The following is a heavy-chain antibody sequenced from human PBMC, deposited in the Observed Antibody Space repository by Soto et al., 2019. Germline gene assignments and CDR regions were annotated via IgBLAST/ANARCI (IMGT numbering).Heavy chain of an antibody. CDR1: GFTFSSYA. CDR3: ARGVSGGYYAHYDY. Sequence: QVQLVESGGGVVQPGRSLRLSCAASGFTFSSYAMHWVRQAPGKGLEWVAVISYDGRNKYYADSVKGRFTISRDNSKNTLYLQMNSLRSEDTAVYYCARGVSGGYYAHYDYSGQGTLVTVSS. J-gene: IGHJ4*02. V-gene: IGHV3-30*04. CDR2: ISYDGRNK. D-gene: IGHD3-22*01.